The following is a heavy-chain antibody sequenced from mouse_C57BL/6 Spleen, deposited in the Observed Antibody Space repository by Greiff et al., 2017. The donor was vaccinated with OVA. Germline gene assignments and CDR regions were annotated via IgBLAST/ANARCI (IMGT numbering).Heavy chain of an antibody. CDR3: ARYYGSSHFDY. J-gene: IGHJ2*01. Sequence: EVQLQQSGPELVKPGASVKISCKASGYTFTDYYMNWVKQSHGKSLEWIGDINPNNGGTSYNQKFKGKATLTVDKSSSTAYMELRSLTSEDSAVYYCARYYGSSHFDYWGKGTTLTVSS. D-gene: IGHD1-1*01. V-gene: IGHV1-26*01. CDR1: GYTFTDYY. CDR2: INPNNGGT.